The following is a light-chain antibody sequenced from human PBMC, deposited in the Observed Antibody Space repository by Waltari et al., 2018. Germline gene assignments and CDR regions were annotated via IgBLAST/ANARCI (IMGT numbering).Light chain of an antibody. Sequence: DIQMTQSPSSLSASVGDRVTITCQASQDISNYLNWYQQKPGKAPKLLIYDASNVETGVPSRFSGSGSVTDFTFTISSLQPEDIATYYCQQYDNLPALTFGGGAKVEIK. CDR3: QQYDNLPALT. CDR1: QDISNY. CDR2: DAS. V-gene: IGKV1-33*01. J-gene: IGKJ4*01.